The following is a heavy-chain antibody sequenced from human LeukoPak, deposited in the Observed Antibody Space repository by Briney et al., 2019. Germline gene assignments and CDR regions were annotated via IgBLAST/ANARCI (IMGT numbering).Heavy chain of an antibody. Sequence: SETLSLTCTVSGGSISSSSYYWGWIRQPPGKGLEWIGSIYYSGYTYYNASVESRVTISVDTSKNQFSLKLSSVTAADTAVYYCARGSREGWFDPWGQGTLVTVSS. J-gene: IGHJ5*02. CDR1: GGSISSSSYY. CDR3: ARGSREGWFDP. CDR2: IYYSGYT. D-gene: IGHD1-26*01. V-gene: IGHV4-39*01.